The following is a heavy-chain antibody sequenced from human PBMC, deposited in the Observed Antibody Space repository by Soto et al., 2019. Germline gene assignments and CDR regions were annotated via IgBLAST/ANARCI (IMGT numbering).Heavy chain of an antibody. CDR3: ARGRYGDY. V-gene: IGHV1-18*01. CDR1: GYGFTTYG. D-gene: IGHD1-1*01. Sequence: QIHLVQSGAEVKKPGATVKVSCKGSGYGFTTYGITWVRQAPGQGLEWMAWIRAHNGNTNYAQKLQGRVTVTRDTSTRTAYMELRSLRSDDSAVYYCARGRYGDYWGQGALVTVSS. J-gene: IGHJ4*02. CDR2: IRAHNGNT.